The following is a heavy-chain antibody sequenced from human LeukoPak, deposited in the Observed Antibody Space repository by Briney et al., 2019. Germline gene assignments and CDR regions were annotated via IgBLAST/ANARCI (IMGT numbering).Heavy chain of an antibody. D-gene: IGHD3-3*01. Sequence: SETLSLTCTVSGYSISSGYYWGWIRQPPGKGLEWIGSIYHSGSTYYNPSLKSRVTISVDTSKNQFSLKLSSVTAADTAVYYRARDNLAYYDFWSGQPPFDYWGQGTLVTVSS. V-gene: IGHV4-38-2*02. CDR2: IYHSGST. J-gene: IGHJ4*02. CDR3: ARDNLAYYDFWSGQPPFDY. CDR1: GYSISSGYY.